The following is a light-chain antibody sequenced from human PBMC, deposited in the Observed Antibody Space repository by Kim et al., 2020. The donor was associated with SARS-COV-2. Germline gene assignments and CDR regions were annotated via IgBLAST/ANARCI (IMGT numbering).Light chain of an antibody. Sequence: SYELTQPPSVSVAPGKTARIPCGGNNIGSKTVHWYQQKPGQAPVLVIYYDSDRPSGIPERFSGSNSGNTATLTISRVEAGDEADYYCQVWDSSSDHRVFGTGTKVTVL. CDR3: QVWDSSSDHRV. J-gene: IGLJ1*01. CDR1: NIGSKT. CDR2: YDS. V-gene: IGLV3-21*04.